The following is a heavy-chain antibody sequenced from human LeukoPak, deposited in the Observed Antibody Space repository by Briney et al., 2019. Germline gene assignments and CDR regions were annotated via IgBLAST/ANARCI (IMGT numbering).Heavy chain of an antibody. CDR2: ISSNSDYI. CDR3: ATLLFGGDHFDY. D-gene: IGHD3-16*01. Sequence: GGSLRLSCAASGFTFSNYSMNWVRQAPGKGLEWVSSISSNSDYIYYADSVKGRFTISRDNAKNSLYLQMDSLGADDSAVYYCATLLFGGDHFDYWGQGTLVTVSS. CDR1: GFTFSNYS. V-gene: IGHV3-21*01. J-gene: IGHJ4*02.